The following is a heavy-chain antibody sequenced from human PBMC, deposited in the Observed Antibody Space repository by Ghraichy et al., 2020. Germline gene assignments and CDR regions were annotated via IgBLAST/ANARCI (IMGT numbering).Heavy chain of an antibody. V-gene: IGHV3-7*01. J-gene: IGHJ4*02. CDR1: GFTFSRHW. CDR2: IKSDGSDI. Sequence: GESLNISCAASGFTFSRHWMSWVRQAPGKGLEWVASIKSDGSDIFYVYSVKGRFTISRDNAKNSVSLEMNSLRVEDTAVYYCARDPYGDYKYGGTDYWGQGTLVSVSS. CDR3: ARDPYGDYKYGGTDY. D-gene: IGHD4-17*01.